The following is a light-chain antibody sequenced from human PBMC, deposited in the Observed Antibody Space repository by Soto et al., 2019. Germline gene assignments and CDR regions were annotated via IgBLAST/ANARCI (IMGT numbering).Light chain of an antibody. J-gene: IGKJ4*01. CDR2: AAS. Sequence: EIVLTQAPGTLSFTPGERATCPCSPSQSLTNNYFAWYQQKPGQAPRLLIDAASSRATGIPDRVSGSGSETDFTLTISRLEPEDFAVYYCQQYGSSLPVTFGGGTRVDIK. V-gene: IGKV3-20*01. CDR3: QQYGSSLPVT. CDR1: QSLTNNY.